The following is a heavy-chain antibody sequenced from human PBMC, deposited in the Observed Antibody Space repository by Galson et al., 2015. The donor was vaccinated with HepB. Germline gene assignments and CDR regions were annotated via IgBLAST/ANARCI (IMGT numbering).Heavy chain of an antibody. V-gene: IGHV1-3*04. CDR2: INTDNGNT. CDR1: GYSFTTHS. D-gene: IGHD1-26*01. CDR3: VRDPGRTASLRNLFDD. J-gene: IGHJ4*02. Sequence: SVKVSCKASGYSFTTHSMHWLRQAPGQRLEWMGWINTDNGNTQYSQNFQGRVTFSSDTSATTVYMELSSLTSEDTAVYYCVRDPGRTASLRNLFDDWGQGTLVTVSS.